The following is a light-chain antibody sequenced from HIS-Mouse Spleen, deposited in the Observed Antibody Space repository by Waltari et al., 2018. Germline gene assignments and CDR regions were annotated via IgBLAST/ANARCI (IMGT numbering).Light chain of an antibody. CDR2: EVS. CDR3: SSYTSSSTLV. CDR1: SIDAGGYNY. V-gene: IGLV2-14*01. Sequence: QSALPQPASVSGSPGQPITISSTGTSIDAGGYNYVSRYQQHPGKAPKLIIYEVSNRPSGVSNRFSGSQSGNTASLTISGLQAEDEADYYCSSYTSSSTLVFGGGTKLTVL. J-gene: IGLJ3*02.